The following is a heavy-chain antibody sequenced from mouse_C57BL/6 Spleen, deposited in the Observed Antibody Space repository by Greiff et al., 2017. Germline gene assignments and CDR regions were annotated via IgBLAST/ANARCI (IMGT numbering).Heavy chain of an antibody. J-gene: IGHJ2*01. CDR1: GYTFTDYE. V-gene: IGHV1-15*01. CDR3: TRRDYGSSYGY. D-gene: IGHD1-1*01. Sequence: VKLQQSGAELVRPGASVTLSCKASGYTFTDYEMHWVKQTPVHGLEWIGAIDPETGGTAYNQKFKGKAILTADKSSSTAYMELRSLTSEDSSVYYGTRRDYGSSYGYWGQCATLTSSS. CDR2: IDPETGGT.